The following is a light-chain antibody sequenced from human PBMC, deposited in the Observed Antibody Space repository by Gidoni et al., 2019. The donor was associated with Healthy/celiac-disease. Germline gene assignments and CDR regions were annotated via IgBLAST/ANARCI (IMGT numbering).Light chain of an antibody. Sequence: EIQMTQSPSSLSASVGDRVTITCRASQSISSYLNWYQQKPGKAPKLLIYAASSLQSGVPSRFSGSGSGTDFTLTIRSLQPDDFATYYCQQSYSTPLTFGGGTKVEIK. J-gene: IGKJ4*01. CDR1: QSISSY. CDR2: AAS. CDR3: QQSYSTPLT. V-gene: IGKV1-39*01.